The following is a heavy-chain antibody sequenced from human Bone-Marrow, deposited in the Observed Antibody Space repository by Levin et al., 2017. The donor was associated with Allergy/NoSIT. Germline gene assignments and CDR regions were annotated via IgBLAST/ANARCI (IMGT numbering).Heavy chain of an antibody. V-gene: IGHV1-2*06. J-gene: IGHJ4*02. D-gene: IGHD4-17*01. CDR3: AREIGGDYGAFDY. CDR2: INPNSGGT. Sequence: GESLKISCKASGSSFSAYSFTGHFIHWVRQAPGQGLEWLGRINPNSGGTDYAQQLQGRVTMTRDTSISTAYMELSSLRSDDTAVYFCAREIGGDYGAFDYWGPGTLVTVSS. CDR1: GSSFSAYSFTGHF.